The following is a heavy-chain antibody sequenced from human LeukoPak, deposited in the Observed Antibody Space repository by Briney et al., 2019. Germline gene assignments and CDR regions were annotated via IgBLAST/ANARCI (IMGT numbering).Heavy chain of an antibody. J-gene: IGHJ6*03. D-gene: IGHD3-22*01. CDR1: GYTFTSYA. Sequence: ASVKVSCKASGYTFTSYAMHWVRQAPGQRLEWMGWINAGNGNTKYSQEFQGRVTITRDTSASTAYMEPSSLRSEDMAVYYCAREGTYYYDSSGYYRSYYMDVWGKGTTVTVSS. CDR2: INAGNGNT. CDR3: AREGTYYYDSSGYYRSYYMDV. V-gene: IGHV1-3*03.